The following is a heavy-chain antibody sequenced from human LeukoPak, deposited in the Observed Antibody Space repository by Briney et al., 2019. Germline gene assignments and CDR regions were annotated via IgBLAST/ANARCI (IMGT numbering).Heavy chain of an antibody. Sequence: PSETLSLTCTVSGGSITSYYWSWIRRPPGKGLEWSGYIFYSGGTNCNPSLKSRVAISVDTSKSQFSLILSSVTAADTAVYYCARSGRRDGYNLAYWGQGTLVTVSS. CDR1: GGSITSYY. CDR3: ARSGRRDGYNLAY. D-gene: IGHD5-24*01. J-gene: IGHJ4*02. CDR2: IFYSGGT. V-gene: IGHV4-59*01.